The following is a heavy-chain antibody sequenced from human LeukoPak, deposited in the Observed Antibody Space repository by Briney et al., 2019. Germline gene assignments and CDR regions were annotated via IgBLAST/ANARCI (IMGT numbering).Heavy chain of an antibody. Sequence: ASVKVSCKASGYTFIAYYMHWVRQAPGQGLEWMGWINPNSGGTNHAQTFQGRVTMTRDTSISTAYMELTSLRSDDTAVYYCARESPRSGYYYGDDAFDIWGQGTMVTVSS. CDR2: INPNSGGT. CDR3: ARESPRSGYYYGDDAFDI. D-gene: IGHD3-22*01. CDR1: GYTFIAYY. V-gene: IGHV1-2*02. J-gene: IGHJ3*02.